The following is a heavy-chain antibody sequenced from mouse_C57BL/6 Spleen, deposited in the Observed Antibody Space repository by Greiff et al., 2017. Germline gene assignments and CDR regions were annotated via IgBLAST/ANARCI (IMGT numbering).Heavy chain of an antibody. D-gene: IGHD3-2*02. Sequence: EVKVVESGGDLVKPGGSLKLSCAASGFTFSSYGMSWVRQTPDKRLEWVATISSGGSYTYYPDSVKGRFTISRDNAKNTLYLQMSSLKSEDTAMYYCARRASSGPWFAYWGQGTLVTVSA. J-gene: IGHJ3*01. V-gene: IGHV5-6*02. CDR1: GFTFSSYG. CDR3: ARRASSGPWFAY. CDR2: ISSGGSYT.